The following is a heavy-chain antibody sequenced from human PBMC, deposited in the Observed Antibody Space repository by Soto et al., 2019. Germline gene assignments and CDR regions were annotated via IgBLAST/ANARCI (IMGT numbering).Heavy chain of an antibody. V-gene: IGHV3-48*03. CDR2: ISSSGSTI. J-gene: IGHJ6*02. D-gene: IGHD4-4*01. CDR3: ARDYTRAYYYYGMDV. CDR1: GFTFSSYE. Sequence: PGGSLRLSCAASGFTFSSYEMNWVRQAPGKGLEWVSYISSSGSTIYYADSVKGRFTISRDNAKNSLYLQMNSLRAEDTAVYYCARDYTRAYYYYGMDVWGQGTTVTVSS.